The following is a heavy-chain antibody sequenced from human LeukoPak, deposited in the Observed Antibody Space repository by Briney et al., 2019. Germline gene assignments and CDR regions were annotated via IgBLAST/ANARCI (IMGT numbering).Heavy chain of an antibody. CDR1: GGSISSYY. D-gene: IGHD2-15*01. V-gene: IGHV4-4*09. CDR2: IYTSGSP. CDR3: ARQGSHGSCYPLDY. Sequence: SETLSLTCTLSGGSISSYYWSWIRHPPGEALECIGYIYTSGSPNYHPSLKSRVNISVHTYKPEFSLELSYVSGEDTAVYYCARQGSHGSCYPLDYWRQGTHVTVPS. J-gene: IGHJ4*02.